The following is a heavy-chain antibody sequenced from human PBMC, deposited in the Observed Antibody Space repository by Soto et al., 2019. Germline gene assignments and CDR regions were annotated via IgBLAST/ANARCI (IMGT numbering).Heavy chain of an antibody. Sequence: ASVKVSCKASGYTFTSYGISWVRQAPGQGLEWMGWISAYNGNTNYAQKLQGRVAMTTDTSTSTAYMELRSLRSDDTAVYYCARVGFRGCGFWSGYGGWFDPWGQGTLVTVSS. D-gene: IGHD3-3*01. J-gene: IGHJ5*02. CDR3: ARVGFRGCGFWSGYGGWFDP. CDR1: GYTFTSYG. CDR2: ISAYNGNT. V-gene: IGHV1-18*01.